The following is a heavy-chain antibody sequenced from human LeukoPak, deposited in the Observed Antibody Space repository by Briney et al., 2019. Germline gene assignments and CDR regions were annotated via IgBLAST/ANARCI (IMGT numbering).Heavy chain of an antibody. CDR3: VREKLYTSSWGFQH. CDR1: GGSISSYY. Sequence: SETLSLTCTVSGGSISSYYWSWIRQPPGKGLEWIGRFYSSVSTKYNPSLESRVTMSVDTSRNLFYLNLTSVTAADTAIYFCVREKLYTSSWGFQHWGQGALVTVSS. V-gene: IGHV4-4*07. D-gene: IGHD6-13*01. J-gene: IGHJ1*01. CDR2: FYSSVST.